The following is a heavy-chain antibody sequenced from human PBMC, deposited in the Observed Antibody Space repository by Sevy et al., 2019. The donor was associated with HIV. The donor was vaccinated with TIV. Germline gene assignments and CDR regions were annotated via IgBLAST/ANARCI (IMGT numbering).Heavy chain of an antibody. D-gene: IGHD3-22*01. Sequence: ASVKVSCKDSGYTFTVYYVHWLRQAPGQGLEWMGWINPKTGGTYFAKKFQDRVTMSTGTSITTAYLELSGLRFDDTAVYYCARMGDYFDTSGYYPSKYWGQGTLVTVSS. CDR2: INPKTGGT. V-gene: IGHV1-2*02. CDR3: ARMGDYFDTSGYYPSKY. J-gene: IGHJ4*02. CDR1: GYTFTVYY.